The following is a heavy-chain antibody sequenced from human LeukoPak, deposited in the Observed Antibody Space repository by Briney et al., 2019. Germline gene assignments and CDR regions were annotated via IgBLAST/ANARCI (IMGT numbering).Heavy chain of an antibody. Sequence: PGGSLRLSCAASGFTFSRYSMHWVRQAPGKGLEWVAVISYDGSNKYYADSVKGRFTISRDNSKNTLYLQMNSLRAEDTAVYYCARAEGDPDAFDIWGQGTMVTVSS. D-gene: IGHD2-21*01. V-gene: IGHV3-30-3*01. CDR1: GFTFSRYS. CDR2: ISYDGSNK. J-gene: IGHJ3*02. CDR3: ARAEGDPDAFDI.